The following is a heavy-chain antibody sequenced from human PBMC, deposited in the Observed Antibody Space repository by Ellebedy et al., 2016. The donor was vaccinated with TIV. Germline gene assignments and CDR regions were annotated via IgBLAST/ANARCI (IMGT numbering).Heavy chain of an antibody. V-gene: IGHV5-51*01. Sequence: GESLKISCKGSGYSFTSYWIGWVRQMPGKGLEWMGIIYPGDSDTRYSPSFQGQVTISADKSISTAYLQWSSLKAPDTAMYYCARQRGIIAARTDYYFDYWGQGTLVIVSS. J-gene: IGHJ4*02. CDR2: IYPGDSDT. D-gene: IGHD6-6*01. CDR3: ARQRGIIAARTDYYFDY. CDR1: GYSFTSYW.